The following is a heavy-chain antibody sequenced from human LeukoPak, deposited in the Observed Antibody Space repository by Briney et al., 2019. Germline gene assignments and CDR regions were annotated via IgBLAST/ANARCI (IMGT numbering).Heavy chain of an antibody. CDR2: INPSGGST. Sequence: GASVKVSCKASGYTFTGYYMHWVRQAPGQGLEWMGIINPSGGSTSYAQKFQGRVTMTRDMSTSTVYMELSSLRSEDTAVYYCAGSGWHRWFDPWGQGTLVTVSS. J-gene: IGHJ5*02. CDR3: AGSGWHRWFDP. D-gene: IGHD6-19*01. CDR1: GYTFTGYY. V-gene: IGHV1-46*01.